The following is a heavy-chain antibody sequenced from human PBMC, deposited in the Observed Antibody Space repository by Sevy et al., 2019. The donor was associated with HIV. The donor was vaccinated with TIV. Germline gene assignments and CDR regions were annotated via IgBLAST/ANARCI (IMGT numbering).Heavy chain of an antibody. D-gene: IGHD6-13*01. CDR3: ARAPRSSWYYYGMDV. CDR2: ISSSSYI. V-gene: IGHV3-21*01. J-gene: IGHJ6*02. Sequence: GGSLRLSCAASGFTFSSYSMNWVRQAPGKGLEWVSSISSSSYIYYADSVKGRFTISRDNAKNSLYLQMNSLRAEDTAVYYCARAPRSSWYYYGMDVWGQGTTVTVSS. CDR1: GFTFSSYS.